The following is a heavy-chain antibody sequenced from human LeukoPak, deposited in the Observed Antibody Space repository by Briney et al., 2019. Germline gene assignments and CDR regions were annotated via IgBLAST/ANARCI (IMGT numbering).Heavy chain of an antibody. CDR1: GGSISISSYY. CDR3: ARDELMVRGGYWGV. Sequence: SETLSLTCTVSGGSISISSYYWGWIRQPPGKGLEWIGNIYYSGSTYYNPSLKSRLTISVDTSKNQFSLKLSSVTAADTAVYYCARDELMVRGGYWGVWGQGTLVTVSS. V-gene: IGHV4-39*07. CDR2: IYYSGST. J-gene: IGHJ4*02. D-gene: IGHD3-10*01.